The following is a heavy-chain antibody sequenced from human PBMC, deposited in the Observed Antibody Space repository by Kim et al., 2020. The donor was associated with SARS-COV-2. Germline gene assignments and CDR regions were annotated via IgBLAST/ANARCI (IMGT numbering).Heavy chain of an antibody. Sequence: KRYSPSLKSRLTITKDTSKNQVVLTMTSMDPVDTATYYCAHLVGGYDYDYWGQGTLVTVSS. CDR3: AHLVGGYDYDY. J-gene: IGHJ4*02. V-gene: IGHV2-5*01. D-gene: IGHD5-12*01. CDR2: K.